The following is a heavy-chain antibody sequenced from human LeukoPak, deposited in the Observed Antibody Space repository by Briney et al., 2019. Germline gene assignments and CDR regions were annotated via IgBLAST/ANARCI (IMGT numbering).Heavy chain of an antibody. CDR2: IYSGGST. CDR1: GFTVSSNY. CDR3: ARGRTGGGVPADY. V-gene: IGHV3-53*01. Sequence: GGSLRLSCAASGFTVSSNYMSWVRQAPGKELEWVSVIYSGGSTYYADSVKGRFTISRDNSKNTLYLQMNSLRAEDTAVYYCARGRTGGGVPADYWGQGTLVTVSS. J-gene: IGHJ4*02. D-gene: IGHD3-16*01.